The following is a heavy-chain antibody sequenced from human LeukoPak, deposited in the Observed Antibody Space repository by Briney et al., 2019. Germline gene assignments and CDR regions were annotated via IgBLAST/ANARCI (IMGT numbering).Heavy chain of an antibody. CDR3: ARDTFWSAYPSFDY. CDR2: IYASGST. CDR1: GGSISSYY. Sequence: SETLSLTCTVSGGSISSYYWSWIRQPAGKGLEWIGRIYASGSTNYNPSLKSRVTMSVDTSKNQFSLKLSSVTAADTAVYYCARDTFWSAYPSFDYWGQGTLVTVSS. D-gene: IGHD3-3*01. J-gene: IGHJ4*02. V-gene: IGHV4-4*07.